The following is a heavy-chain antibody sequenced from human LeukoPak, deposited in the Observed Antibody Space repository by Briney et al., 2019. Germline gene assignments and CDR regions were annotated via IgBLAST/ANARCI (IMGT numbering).Heavy chain of an antibody. V-gene: IGHV3-7*01. CDR3: ARAWSIAAPSCVDV. Sequence: PGGSLRLSCAASGFTFSSYWMSWVRQAPGKGLEWVANIKQDGSEKYHVDSVKGRFTISRDNAKNSLYLQMNSLRAEDTAVYYCARAWSIAAPSCVDVWGKGTTVTVSS. J-gene: IGHJ6*04. CDR2: IKQDGSEK. CDR1: GFTFSSYW. D-gene: IGHD6-6*01.